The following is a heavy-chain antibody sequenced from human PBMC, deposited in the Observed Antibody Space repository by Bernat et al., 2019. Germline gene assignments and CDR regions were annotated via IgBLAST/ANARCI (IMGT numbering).Heavy chain of an antibody. J-gene: IGHJ6*02. Sequence: QVQLVESGGGVVQPGRSLRLSCAASGFTFSSYGMHWVRQAPGKGLEWVAVIWYDGSNKYYADSVKGRFTISRDNSKNTLYLQMNSLRAEDTAVYYCARVVDYAPFNGMDVWGQGTTVTVSS. CDR1: GFTFSSYG. CDR2: IWYDGSNK. V-gene: IGHV3-33*01. D-gene: IGHD4-17*01. CDR3: ARVVDYAPFNGMDV.